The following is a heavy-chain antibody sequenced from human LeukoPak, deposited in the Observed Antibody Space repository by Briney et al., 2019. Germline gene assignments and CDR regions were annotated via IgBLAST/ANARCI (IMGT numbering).Heavy chain of an antibody. J-gene: IGHJ4*02. Sequence: GGSLRLSCAASGFTFSSYWMSWVRQAPGKGLEWVANIKQDGSEKYYVDSVKGRFTISRDNAKNSLYLQMNSLRAEDTAVYYCARDPYHYDSSGYYPSFDYWGQGTLVTVSS. D-gene: IGHD3-22*01. CDR2: IKQDGSEK. CDR1: GFTFSSYW. V-gene: IGHV3-7*01. CDR3: ARDPYHYDSSGYYPSFDY.